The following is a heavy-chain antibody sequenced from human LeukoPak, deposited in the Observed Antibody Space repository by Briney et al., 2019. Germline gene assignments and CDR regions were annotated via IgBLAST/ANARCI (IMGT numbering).Heavy chain of an antibody. CDR2: IYYSGST. CDR3: ARDRRYCSGGSCYSDYYYGMDV. CDR1: GGSISSGGYY. D-gene: IGHD2-15*01. V-gene: IGHV4-31*03. Sequence: ASETLSLTCTVSGGSISSGGYYWSWIRQHPGKGLEWIGYIYYSGSTYYNPSLKGRVTISVDTSKNQFSLKLSSVTAADTAVYYCARDRRYCSGGSCYSDYYYGMDVWGQGTTVTVSS. J-gene: IGHJ6*02.